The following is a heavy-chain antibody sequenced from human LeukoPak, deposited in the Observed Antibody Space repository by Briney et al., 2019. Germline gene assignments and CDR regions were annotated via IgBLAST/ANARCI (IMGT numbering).Heavy chain of an antibody. CDR3: ATDGAGFDT. Sequence: GGSLRLSCAASGFTFNNYYMGWIRQAPGKGLEWLSYINIGGTNTHYADSVKGRFTISRDNAKKSLYLEMNNLRAEDTAVYYCATDGAGFDTWGQGVLVTVSS. CDR2: INIGGTNT. J-gene: IGHJ5*02. V-gene: IGHV3-11*01. CDR1: GFTFNNYY.